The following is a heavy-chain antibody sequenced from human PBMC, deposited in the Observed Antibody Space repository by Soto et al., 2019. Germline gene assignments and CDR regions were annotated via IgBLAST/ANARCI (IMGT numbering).Heavy chain of an antibody. V-gene: IGHV3-33*01. CDR3: AGATVRIAVAPDY. J-gene: IGHJ4*02. CDR2: IWYDGSNK. CDR1: GFTFSSYG. D-gene: IGHD6-19*01. Sequence: QVQLVESGGGVVQPGRSLRLSCASSGFTFSSYGMHWVRQAPGKGLEWVAVIWYDGSNKYYADSVKGRFTISRDNSKNTLYVQMYSLRAEVRAGYYCAGATVRIAVAPDYWGQGRLVTVSS.